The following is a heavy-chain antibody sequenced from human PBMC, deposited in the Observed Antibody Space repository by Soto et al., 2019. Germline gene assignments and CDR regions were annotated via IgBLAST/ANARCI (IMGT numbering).Heavy chain of an antibody. CDR2: IIPIFGTA. Sequence: SVKVSCKASGGTFSSYAISWVRQAPGQGLEWMGGIIPIFGTANYAQKFQGRVTITADESTSTAYMELSSLRSEDTAVYYCARDLEAYDILTGYPRWGFDYWGQGTLVTVSS. J-gene: IGHJ4*02. D-gene: IGHD3-9*01. CDR1: GGTFSSYA. V-gene: IGHV1-69*13. CDR3: ARDLEAYDILTGYPRWGFDY.